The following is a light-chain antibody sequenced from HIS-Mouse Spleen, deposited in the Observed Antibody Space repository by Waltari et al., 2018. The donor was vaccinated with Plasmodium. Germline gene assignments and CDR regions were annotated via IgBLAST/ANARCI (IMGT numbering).Light chain of an antibody. CDR1: QSVSSN. Sequence: EIVMTQSPATLSVSPGERATLSFRASQSVSSNLAWYQHKPGQAPRLLIYGAATRATGIPARFSGSGSGTEFTLTISSLQSEDCAVYDCQQYNNWSFTFGPGTKVVIK. CDR2: GAA. J-gene: IGKJ3*01. V-gene: IGKV3-15*01. CDR3: QQYNNWSFT.